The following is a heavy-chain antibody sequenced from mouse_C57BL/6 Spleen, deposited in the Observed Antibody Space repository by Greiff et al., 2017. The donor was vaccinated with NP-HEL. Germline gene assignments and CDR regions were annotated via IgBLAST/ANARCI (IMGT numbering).Heavy chain of an antibody. CDR2: INPNNGGT. Sequence: VQLQQSGPELVKPGASVKISCKASGYTFTDYYMNWVKQSHGKSLEWIGDINPNNGGTSYNQKFKGKATLTVDKSSSTAYMELRSLTSEDSAVYYCAAMVTTGGLDYWGQGTTLTVSS. D-gene: IGHD2-2*01. CDR1: GYTFTDYY. V-gene: IGHV1-26*01. J-gene: IGHJ2*01. CDR3: AAMVTTGGLDY.